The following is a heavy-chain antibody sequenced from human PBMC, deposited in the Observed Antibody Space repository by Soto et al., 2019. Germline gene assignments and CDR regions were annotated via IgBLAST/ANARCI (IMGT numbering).Heavy chain of an antibody. J-gene: IGHJ4*02. Sequence: EVQLVESGGGLVKPGGSLRLSCAASEFTFSSYSMNWVRQAPGKGLEWVSSISSSSSYIYYADSVKGRFTISRDNAKNSLYLQMNSLRAEDTAVYYCAGIYGDYSAVGYWGQGTLVTVSS. D-gene: IGHD4-17*01. CDR3: AGIYGDYSAVGY. CDR2: ISSSSSYI. V-gene: IGHV3-21*01. CDR1: EFTFSSYS.